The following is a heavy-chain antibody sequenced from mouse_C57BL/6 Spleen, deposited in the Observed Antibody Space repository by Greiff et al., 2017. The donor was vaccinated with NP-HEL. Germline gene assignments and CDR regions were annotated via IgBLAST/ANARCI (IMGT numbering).Heavy chain of an antibody. CDR1: GFNIKDYY. D-gene: IGHD2-12*01. CDR2: IDPEDGET. V-gene: IGHV14-2*01. J-gene: IGHJ3*01. CDR3: ARSALYDPPFAY. Sequence: EVQLVESGAELVKPGASVKLSCTASGFNIKDYYMHWVKQRTEQGLEWIGRIDPEDGETKYAPKFPGKATITADKSSNKAYLQLSSLSSEDTAVYYCARSALYDPPFAYWGQGTLVTVSA.